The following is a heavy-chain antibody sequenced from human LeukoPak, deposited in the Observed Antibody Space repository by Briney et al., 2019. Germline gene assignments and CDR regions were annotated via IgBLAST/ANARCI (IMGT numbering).Heavy chain of an antibody. CDR3: AKDTVLAYSSSFDY. CDR2: ISGSGGST. J-gene: IGHJ4*02. CDR1: GFTFSSYA. D-gene: IGHD6-13*01. Sequence: GGSLRLSCAASGFTFSSYAMSWVRQAPGKGLEWVSAISGSGGSTYYADSVKGRFTISRDNSKDTLYLQMNSLRAEETAVYYCAKDTVLAYSSSFDYWGQGTLVTVSS. V-gene: IGHV3-23*01.